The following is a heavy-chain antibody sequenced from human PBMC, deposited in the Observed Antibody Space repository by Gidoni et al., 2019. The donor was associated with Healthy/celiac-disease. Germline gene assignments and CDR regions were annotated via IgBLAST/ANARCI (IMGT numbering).Heavy chain of an antibody. CDR3: ARGLMARKYYYGSGSYYKDPPRYYYYMDV. V-gene: IGHV4-34*01. CDR1: GGSFSGYY. J-gene: IGHJ6*03. D-gene: IGHD3-10*01. Sequence: QVQLQQWGAGLLKPSETLSLTCAVYGGSFSGYYWRWIRQPPGKGLEWIGEINHSGSTNYNPSLKSRVTISVDTSKNQFSLKLSSVTAADTAVYYCARGLMARKYYYGSGSYYKDPPRYYYYMDVWGKGTTVTVSS. CDR2: INHSGST.